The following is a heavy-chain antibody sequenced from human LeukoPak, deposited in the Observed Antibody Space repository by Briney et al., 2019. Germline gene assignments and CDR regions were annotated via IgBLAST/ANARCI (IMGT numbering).Heavy chain of an antibody. CDR2: IWYDGSNK. D-gene: IGHD3-10*01. Sequence: GGSLRLSCAASGFTFSSYGMHWVRQAPGKGLEWVAVIWYDGSNKYYADSVKGRLTISRDNSKNTLYLQMNSLRAEDTAVYYCARDLPFYGSGSATNWFDPWGQGTLVTVSS. CDR1: GFTFSSYG. CDR3: ARDLPFYGSGSATNWFDP. J-gene: IGHJ5*02. V-gene: IGHV3-33*01.